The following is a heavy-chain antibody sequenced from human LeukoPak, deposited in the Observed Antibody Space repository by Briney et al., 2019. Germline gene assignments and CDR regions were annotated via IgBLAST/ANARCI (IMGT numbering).Heavy chain of an antibody. CDR3: TTDPRPDIVVVPAAIPHMDV. CDR1: GFTFSSYW. V-gene: IGHV3-15*01. Sequence: GGSLRLSCAASGFTFSSYWMSWVRQAPGKGLEWVGRIKSKTDGGTTDYAAPVKGRFTISRDDSKNTLYLQMNSLKTEDTAVYYCTTDPRPDIVVVPAAIPHMDVWGKGTTVTVSS. CDR2: IKSKTDGGTT. J-gene: IGHJ6*03. D-gene: IGHD2-2*02.